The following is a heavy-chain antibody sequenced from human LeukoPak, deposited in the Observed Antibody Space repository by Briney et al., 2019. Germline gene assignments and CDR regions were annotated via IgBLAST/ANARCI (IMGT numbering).Heavy chain of an antibody. CDR3: ARVAVGVRGVSRNWFDP. Sequence: SETLSLTCTVSGGSISSYYWSWIRQPPGKGLEWIGYIYYSGSTNYNPSLKSRVTISVDTSKNQFSLKLSSVTAADTAVYYCARVAVGVRGVSRNWFDPWAQGTLVTVSS. CDR2: IYYSGST. D-gene: IGHD3-10*01. V-gene: IGHV4-59*01. CDR1: GGSISSYY. J-gene: IGHJ5*02.